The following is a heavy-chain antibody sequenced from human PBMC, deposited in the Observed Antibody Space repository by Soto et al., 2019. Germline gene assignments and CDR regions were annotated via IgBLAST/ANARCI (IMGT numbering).Heavy chain of an antibody. CDR2: IYYSGST. CDR1: GSTISTGHYY. J-gene: IGHJ4*02. Sequence: SDALSSTSTISGSTISTGHYYWILIRQPPGKGLEWIWYIYYSGSTYYNPSLKSRVTISVDTSKNQFSLKLCSVTAADAAVYYCARAKDDSSGLALDYWGQG. CDR3: ARAKDDSSGLALDY. D-gene: IGHD3-22*01. V-gene: IGHV4-30-4*02.